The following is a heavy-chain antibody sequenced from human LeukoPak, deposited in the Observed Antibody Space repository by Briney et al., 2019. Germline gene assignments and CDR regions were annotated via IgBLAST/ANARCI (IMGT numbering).Heavy chain of an antibody. D-gene: IGHD5-18*01. CDR3: ARLNSLTAVDTAMAILDY. V-gene: IGHV4-59*08. Sequence: SETLSLTCTVSGGSISSYYWSWIRQPPGKGLEWIGYIYYSGSTNYNPALKSRVTISVDTSKNQFSLKLSSVTAADTAVYYCARLNSLTAVDTAMAILDYWGQGTLVTVSS. J-gene: IGHJ4*02. CDR2: IYYSGST. CDR1: GGSISSYY.